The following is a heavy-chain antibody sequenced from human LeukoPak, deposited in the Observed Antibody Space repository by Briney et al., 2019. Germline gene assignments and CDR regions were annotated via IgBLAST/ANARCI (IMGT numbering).Heavy chain of an antibody. CDR3: ARDFPGKRVVEPAVDAFDI. V-gene: IGHV3-7*01. J-gene: IGHJ3*02. CDR2: IKQDGSEK. D-gene: IGHD2-2*01. Sequence: GGSLRLSCAASGFTFSSYWMSWVRQAPGKGLEWVANIKQDGSEKYYVDSVKGRFTISRDNAKNSLYLQMNSLRAEDTAVYYCARDFPGKRVVEPAVDAFDIWGQGTMVTVSS. CDR1: GFTFSSYW.